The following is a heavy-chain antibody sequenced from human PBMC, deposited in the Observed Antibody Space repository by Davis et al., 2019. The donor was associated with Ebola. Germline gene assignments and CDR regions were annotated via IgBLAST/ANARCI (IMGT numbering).Heavy chain of an antibody. CDR2: ISSSSSYI. Sequence: PGGSLRLSCAASGFTFSSYSMNWVRQAPGKGLEWVSSISSSSSYIYYADSVKGRFTISRDNAKNSLYLQMNSLRAEDTAVYYCARQQLDPFYYYYYGMDVWGQGTTVTVSS. V-gene: IGHV3-21*01. D-gene: IGHD6-13*01. CDR3: ARQQLDPFYYYYYGMDV. CDR1: GFTFSSYS. J-gene: IGHJ6*02.